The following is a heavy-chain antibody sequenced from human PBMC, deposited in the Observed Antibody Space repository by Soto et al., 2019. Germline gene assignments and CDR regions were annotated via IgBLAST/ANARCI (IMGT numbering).Heavy chain of an antibody. Sequence: GGSLRLSCAASGFTFSSYGMTWVRQAPGKGLEWVSGISGSVGSTYYADSVKGRFTISRDNSRTTLYLQMSGHRGDDTAVYYCAKSIFGVVAMDVWGQGTTVTVSS. CDR2: ISGSVGST. CDR3: AKSIFGVVAMDV. V-gene: IGHV3-23*01. J-gene: IGHJ6*02. D-gene: IGHD3-3*01. CDR1: GFTFSSYG.